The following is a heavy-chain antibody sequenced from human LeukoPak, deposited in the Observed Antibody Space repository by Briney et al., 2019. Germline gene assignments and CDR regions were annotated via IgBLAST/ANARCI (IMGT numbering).Heavy chain of an antibody. CDR1: GGSIRSSYYY. CDR2: IYHSGST. D-gene: IGHD5-24*01. Sequence: SETLSLTCTVSGGSIRSSYYYWGWIRQPPGKGLEWIGEIYHSGSTNYNPSLKSRVTISVDKSKNQFSLKLSSVTAADTAVYYCAVTVEDGYNLRVSAFDIWGQGTMVTVSS. J-gene: IGHJ3*02. V-gene: IGHV4-39*07. CDR3: AVTVEDGYNLRVSAFDI.